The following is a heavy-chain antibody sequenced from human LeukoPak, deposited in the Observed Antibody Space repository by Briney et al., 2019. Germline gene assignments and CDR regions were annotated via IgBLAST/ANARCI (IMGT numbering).Heavy chain of an antibody. CDR1: GFTFSSYS. D-gene: IGHD6-13*01. Sequence: GGSLRLSCAASGFTFSSYSMNWVRQAPGKGLEWVSSISSSSSYIYYADSVKGRITISRDNAKNSLYLQMNSLRAEDTAVYYCAGVAEAAAFDYWGQGTLVTVSS. V-gene: IGHV3-21*01. J-gene: IGHJ4*02. CDR3: AGVAEAAAFDY. CDR2: ISSSSSYI.